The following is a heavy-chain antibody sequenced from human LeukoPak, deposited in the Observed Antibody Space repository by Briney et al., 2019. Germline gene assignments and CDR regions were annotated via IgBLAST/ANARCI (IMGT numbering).Heavy chain of an antibody. CDR1: GASVSSGSYY. CDR2: IYYSGST. D-gene: IGHD5-18*01. J-gene: IGHJ4*02. CDR3: ARGSRGYSYG. V-gene: IGHV4-61*01. Sequence: SETLSLTCTVSGASVSSGSYYWSWIWHPPGKGLEWIGYIYYSGSTNYNPSLKSRVTISVDTSKNQFSLKLSSVTAADTAVYYCARGSRGYSYGWGQGTLVTVSS.